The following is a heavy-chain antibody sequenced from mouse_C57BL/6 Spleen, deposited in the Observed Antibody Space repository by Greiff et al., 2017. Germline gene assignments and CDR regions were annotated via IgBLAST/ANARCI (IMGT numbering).Heavy chain of an antibody. J-gene: IGHJ4*01. CDR2: LDPENGDT. CDR1: GFNIKDDY. CDR3: TTGRRDYAMDY. Sequence: EVQLQQSGAELVRPGASVKLSCTASGFNIKDDYMHWVKQRPEQGLEWIGWLDPENGDTEYASKFQGKATITADTSSNTAYLQLSSLTSEDTAVYYCTTGRRDYAMDYWGQGTSVTVSS. V-gene: IGHV14-4*01.